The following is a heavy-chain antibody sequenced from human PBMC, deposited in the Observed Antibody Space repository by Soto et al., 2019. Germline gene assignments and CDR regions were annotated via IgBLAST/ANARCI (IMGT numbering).Heavy chain of an antibody. CDR1: GFTFSSSS. D-gene: IGHD3-3*01. Sequence: PGGSVRLSCAASGFTFSSSSMNWVRQAPGQGLEWVSYISSSSSTIYYADSVKDRFTISRDNAKNSLYLQMNSLRAEDTAVYYCARVGSQLRFLEYDYSYYYMDVWGKGTTVPVSS. CDR2: ISSSSSTI. J-gene: IGHJ6*03. V-gene: IGHV3-48*01. CDR3: ARVGSQLRFLEYDYSYYYMDV.